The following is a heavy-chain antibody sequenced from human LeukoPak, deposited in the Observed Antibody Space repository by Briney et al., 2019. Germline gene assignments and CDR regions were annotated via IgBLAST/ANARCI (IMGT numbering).Heavy chain of an antibody. CDR2: IYSGGST. V-gene: IGHV3-66*01. CDR1: GFTVSSNY. CDR3: ASPFGGVIDDAFDI. D-gene: IGHD3-16*02. J-gene: IGHJ3*02. Sequence: GGSLRLSCAASGFTVSSNYMSWVRQAPGKGLEWVSVIYSGGSTYYADSVKGRFTISRDNSKNTLYLQMNSLRAEDTAVYYCASPFGGVIDDAFDIWGQGTMVTVSS.